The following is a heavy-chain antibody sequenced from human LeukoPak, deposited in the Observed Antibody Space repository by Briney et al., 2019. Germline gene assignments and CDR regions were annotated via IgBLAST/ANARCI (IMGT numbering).Heavy chain of an antibody. V-gene: IGHV3-21*01. CDR1: GFTVSSNY. Sequence: GGSLRLSCAASGFTVSSNYMGWVRQAPGKGLEWVSSISSSSSYIYYADSVKGRFTISRDNAKNSLYLQMNSLRAEDTAVYYCAGGTLYGMDVWGQGTTVTVSS. CDR2: ISSSSSYI. D-gene: IGHD1-1*01. J-gene: IGHJ6*02. CDR3: AGGTLYGMDV.